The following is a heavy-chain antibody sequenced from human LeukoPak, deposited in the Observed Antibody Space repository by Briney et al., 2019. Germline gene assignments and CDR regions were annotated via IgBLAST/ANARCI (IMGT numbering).Heavy chain of an antibody. CDR2: ISGSGGST. CDR1: GFSFSSYA. Sequence: GESLRLSCAASGFSFSSYAINWVRQAPGKGLEWVSAISGSGGSTYYADSVKGRFTIPRDFSKNTLYLQMNNLRAEDTAVYYCAKDRATVTPTVFDYWGQGTLVTVSS. J-gene: IGHJ4*02. CDR3: AKDRATVTPTVFDY. D-gene: IGHD4-17*01. V-gene: IGHV3-23*01.